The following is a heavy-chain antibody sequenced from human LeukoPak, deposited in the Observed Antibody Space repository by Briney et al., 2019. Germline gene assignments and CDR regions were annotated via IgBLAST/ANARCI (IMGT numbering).Heavy chain of an antibody. V-gene: IGHV4-30-4*01. CDR2: IYYSGST. Sequence: SETLSLTCTVSGGSISSGDYYWSWIRQPPGKGLEWIGYIYYSGSTYYNPSLKSRVTISVDTSKNQFSLKLSSVTAADTAVYYCARERVLPPSFDLWGQGTLVTVSS. CDR3: ARERVLPPSFDL. J-gene: IGHJ4*02. CDR1: GGSISSGDYY.